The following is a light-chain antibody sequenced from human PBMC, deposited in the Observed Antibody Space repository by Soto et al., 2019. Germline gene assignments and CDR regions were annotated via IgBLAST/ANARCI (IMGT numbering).Light chain of an antibody. CDR2: SAS. V-gene: IGKV3-20*01. J-gene: IGKJ1*01. Sequence: EIVLTQSPGTLSLSPGERATLSCRASQTFSSSHLAWYQQKPGQAPRLIIYSASTRATGIPDRFSGSGSGTDFTLTISRLEPEDFAVYYCHQYDTAPRTCGQGTKVEVK. CDR3: HQYDTAPRT. CDR1: QTFSSSH.